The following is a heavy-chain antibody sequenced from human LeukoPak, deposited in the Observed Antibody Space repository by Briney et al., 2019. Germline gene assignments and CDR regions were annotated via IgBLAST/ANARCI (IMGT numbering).Heavy chain of an antibody. CDR3: ARDGLAMDPFDY. CDR1: GGSISSGGYY. D-gene: IGHD5-18*01. J-gene: IGHJ4*02. V-gene: IGHV4-31*03. Sequence: PSETLSLTCTVSGGSISSGGYYWSWIRQHPGKGLEWIGYIYYSGSTYYNPSLKSRVTISVDTSKNQFSLKLSSVTAADTAVYYCARDGLAMDPFDYWGQGTLVTVSS. CDR2: IYYSGST.